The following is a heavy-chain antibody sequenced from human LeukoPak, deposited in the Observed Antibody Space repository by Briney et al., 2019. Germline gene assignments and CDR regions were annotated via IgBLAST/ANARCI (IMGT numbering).Heavy chain of an antibody. CDR1: GFTFSSYG. D-gene: IGHD1-26*01. J-gene: IGHJ4*02. CDR2: IRYDGSNK. CDR3: AKDPSPDIVGATGQFDY. Sequence: GGSLRLSCAASGFTFSSYGMHWVRQAPGKGLEWVAFIRYDGSNKYYADSVKGRFTISRDNSKSTLYLQMNSLRAEDTAVYYCAKDPSPDIVGATGQFDYWGQGTLVTVSS. V-gene: IGHV3-30*02.